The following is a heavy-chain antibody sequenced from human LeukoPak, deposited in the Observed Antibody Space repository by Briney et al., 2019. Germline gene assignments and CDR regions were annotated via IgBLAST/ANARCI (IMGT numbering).Heavy chain of an antibody. CDR2: MNPDGSVR. CDR3: ARDPGNTSFGP. D-gene: IGHD2-2*01. CDR1: GFSFTDYW. J-gene: IGHJ5*01. Sequence: GGFLRLSCAASGFSFTDYWMRWVRQTPAKGLELVANMNPDGSVRNYMDSVKGRFTISRDNAKKSLYLEMSRLRAADTAVYYCARDPGNTSFGPWGPRTQLTVSS. V-gene: IGHV3-7*01.